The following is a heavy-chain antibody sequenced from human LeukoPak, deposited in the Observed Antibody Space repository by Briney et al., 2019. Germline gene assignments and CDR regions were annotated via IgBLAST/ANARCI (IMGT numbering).Heavy chain of an antibody. J-gene: IGHJ4*02. CDR3: ARVPLWRLRLGELSGEFDY. D-gene: IGHD3-16*02. CDR1: GYSISSGYY. V-gene: IGHV4-38-2*02. Sequence: PSETLSLTCTVSGYSISSGYYWGWIRQPPGKGLEWIGSMFHSGTTYYNPFLKSRVTISVDTSKNQFSLKLSSVTAADAAVYYCARVPLWRLRLGELSGEFDYWGQGTLVTVSS. CDR2: MFHSGTT.